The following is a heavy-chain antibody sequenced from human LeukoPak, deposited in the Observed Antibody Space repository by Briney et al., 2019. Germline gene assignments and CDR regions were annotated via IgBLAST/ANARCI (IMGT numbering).Heavy chain of an antibody. V-gene: IGHV3-7*01. Sequence: GGSLRLSCAASGFTFSNYWMTWVRQGPGEGLEWLANINLDGSETHFVDSVKGRFTISRDNAKNSLSLQMSGLRVEDTAVYYCARGIVEVAGVSDHFDYWGQGTLITVSS. J-gene: IGHJ4*02. CDR2: INLDGSET. CDR1: GFTFSNYW. D-gene: IGHD2-2*01. CDR3: ARGIVEVAGVSDHFDY.